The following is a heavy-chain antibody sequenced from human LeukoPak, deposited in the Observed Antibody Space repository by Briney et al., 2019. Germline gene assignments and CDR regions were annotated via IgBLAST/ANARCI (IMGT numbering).Heavy chain of an antibody. CDR3: AKDLVAFDI. J-gene: IGHJ3*02. Sequence: GSLRLSCADSGFTFSSYAMSWVRQAPGKGLEWVSVVSGSGSSTYYADSVKGRFTISRDNSRNTLYPQMNSLRAEDTAVYYCAKDLVAFDIWGQGTMVTVSS. V-gene: IGHV3-23*01. CDR2: VSGSGSST. CDR1: GFTFSSYA.